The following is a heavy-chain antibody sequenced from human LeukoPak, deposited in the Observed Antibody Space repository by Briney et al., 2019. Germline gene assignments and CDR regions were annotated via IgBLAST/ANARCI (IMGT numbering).Heavy chain of an antibody. CDR1: GGSISGSNYY. J-gene: IGHJ4*02. CDR3: ARLSGEIIVVGAGIDS. D-gene: IGHD2-15*01. V-gene: IGHV4-39*07. CDR2: IHYNGRA. Sequence: SETLSLTCTVSGGSISGSNYYWGWIRQAPGKGLEWIGSIHYNGRAYYNPSRASRVTIPVDTSRNQFSLKLVSVTAADTAVYYCARLSGEIIVVGAGIDSWGQGTLVLVSS.